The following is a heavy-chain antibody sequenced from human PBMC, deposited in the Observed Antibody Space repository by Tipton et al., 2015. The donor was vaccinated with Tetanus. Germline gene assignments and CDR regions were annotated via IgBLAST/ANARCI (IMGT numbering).Heavy chain of an antibody. Sequence: GSLRLSCAASGCTFSSYSMNWVRQAPGKGLEWVSSISSSSSYIYYADSVKGRFTISRDNAKNSLYLQMNSLRAEDTAVYYCARSDGGATPSFYMDVWGKGTTVTVSS. D-gene: IGHD1-26*01. CDR2: ISSSSSYI. J-gene: IGHJ6*03. CDR3: ARSDGGATPSFYMDV. V-gene: IGHV3-21*01. CDR1: GCTFSSYS.